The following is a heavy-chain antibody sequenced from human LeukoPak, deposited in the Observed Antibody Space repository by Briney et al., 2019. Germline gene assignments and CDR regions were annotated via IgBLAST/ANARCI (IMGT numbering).Heavy chain of an antibody. CDR2: IYYSGST. J-gene: IGHJ4*02. CDR1: GGSISSYY. D-gene: IGHD2-2*01. CDR3: ARDKKGASCYDY. V-gene: IGHV4-59*01. Sequence: SETLSLTCTVSGGSISSYYWSWIRQPPGKGLEWIGYIYYSGSTNYNPSLKSRVTISVDTSKNQFSRKLSSVTAADTAVYYCARDKKGASCYDYWGQGTLVTVSS.